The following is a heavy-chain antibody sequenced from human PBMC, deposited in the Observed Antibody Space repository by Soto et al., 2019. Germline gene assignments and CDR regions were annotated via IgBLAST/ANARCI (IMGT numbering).Heavy chain of an antibody. Sequence: QVQLVESGGGVVQPGRSLRLSCAASGFTFSSYGMHWVRQAPGKGLEWVAVISYDGSNKYYADSVKGRFTISRDNSKNTLYLQMNSLRAEDTAVYYCAKDSTAAPFDYWGQRTLVTVSS. CDR2: ISYDGSNK. CDR3: AKDSTAAPFDY. CDR1: GFTFSSYG. J-gene: IGHJ4*02. D-gene: IGHD6-13*01. V-gene: IGHV3-30*18.